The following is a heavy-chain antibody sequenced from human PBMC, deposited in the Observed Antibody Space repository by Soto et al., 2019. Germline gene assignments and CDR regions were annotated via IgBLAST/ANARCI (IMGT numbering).Heavy chain of an antibody. CDR1: GYTLTELS. J-gene: IGHJ6*02. D-gene: IGHD4-17*01. V-gene: IGHV1-24*01. Sequence: ASVKVSCKVSGYTLTELSMHWVRQAPGKGLEWMGGFDPEDGETIYAQKFQGRVTMTEDTSTDTAYMELSSLRSEDTAVYYCATSSRDYGGNYYYYGMDVWGQGTTVTVSS. CDR3: ATSSRDYGGNYYYYGMDV. CDR2: FDPEDGET.